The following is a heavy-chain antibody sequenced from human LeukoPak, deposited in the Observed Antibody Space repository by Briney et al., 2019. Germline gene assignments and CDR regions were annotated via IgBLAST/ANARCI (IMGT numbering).Heavy chain of an antibody. D-gene: IGHD3-3*01. CDR1: GGSISSGGYY. CDR2: IYYSGTT. V-gene: IGHV4-30-4*08. CDR3: ARGAPSYYDFDY. J-gene: IGHJ4*02. Sequence: SSETLSLTCTVSGGSISSGGYYWSWIRQPPGKGLEWIGYIYYSGTTYYNPSLKSRVTISVDTSKNQFSLKLSSVTAADTAVYYCARGAPSYYDFDYWGQGALITVSS.